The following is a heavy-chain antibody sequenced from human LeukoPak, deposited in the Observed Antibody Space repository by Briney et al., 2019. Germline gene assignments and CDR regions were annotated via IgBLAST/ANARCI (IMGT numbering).Heavy chain of an antibody. D-gene: IGHD1-26*01. CDR2: IKSKTDGGTT. V-gene: IGHV3-15*01. CDR1: GFTFSNAW. CDR3: TTSGDSGSYSASDY. J-gene: IGHJ4*02. Sequence: GGSLRLSCAASGFTFSNAWMSWVRQAPGKGLEWVGRIKSKTDGGTTDYAAPVKGRFTISRDDSKNTLYLQMNSLKTEDTAVYYCTTSGDSGSYSASDYWGQGTLVTVSS.